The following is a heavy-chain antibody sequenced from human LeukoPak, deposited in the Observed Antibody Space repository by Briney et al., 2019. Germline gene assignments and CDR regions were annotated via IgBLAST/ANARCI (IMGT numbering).Heavy chain of an antibody. D-gene: IGHD6-6*01. CDR1: GFTVSSNF. J-gene: IGHJ4*02. V-gene: IGHV3-53*01. CDR2: IYSDGIT. CDR3: AKDGSSSPYYFDH. Sequence: GGSLRLSCAASGFTVSSNFMSWVRQAPGKGLEWVSVIYSDGITYYADSVKGRFTISRDNSKNTLYLQMNRLRVDETAVYYCAKDGSSSPYYFDHWGQGTLVTVSS.